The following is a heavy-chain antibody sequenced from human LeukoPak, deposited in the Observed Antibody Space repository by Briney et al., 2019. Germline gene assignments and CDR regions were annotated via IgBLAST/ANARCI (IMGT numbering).Heavy chain of an antibody. V-gene: IGHV3-48*02. CDR2: ISSSGRTT. CDR3: ATSGTYRFDY. D-gene: IGHD1-26*01. CDR1: GFTFSNYN. Sequence: GGSLRLSCAASGFTFSNYNMNWVRQAPGKGLEWISYISSSGRTTNYADSVKGRFAISRDNAKNSLYLQMNSLKDGDTAVYYCATSGTYRFDYWGQGTLVTVSS. J-gene: IGHJ4*02.